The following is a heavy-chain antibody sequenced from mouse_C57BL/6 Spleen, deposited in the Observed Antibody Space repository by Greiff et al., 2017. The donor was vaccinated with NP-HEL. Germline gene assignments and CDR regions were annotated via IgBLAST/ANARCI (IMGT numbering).Heavy chain of an antibody. J-gene: IGHJ4*01. Sequence: QVQLQQPGAELVRPGSSVKLSCKASGYTFTSYWMDWVKQRPGQGLEWIGNIYPSDSETHYNQKFKDQATLTVDKSSSTAYMQLSSLTSEDSAGYYCARAGPFYAMDYWGQGTSVTVSS. CDR2: IYPSDSET. V-gene: IGHV1-61*01. CDR1: GYTFTSYW. D-gene: IGHD3-3*01. CDR3: ARAGPFYAMDY.